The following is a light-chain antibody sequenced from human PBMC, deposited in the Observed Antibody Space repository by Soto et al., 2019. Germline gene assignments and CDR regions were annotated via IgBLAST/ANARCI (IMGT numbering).Light chain of an antibody. CDR3: QVWDSSNDHVI. CDR2: YNT. CDR1: NIGSKG. Sequence: SYELTQPPSVSVAPGKTARSTCGGNNIGSKGVHWYQQKPGQAPVLVIYYNTDRPSGIPERFSGSNSGNTATLTISRVEAGDEADYYCQVWDSSNDHVIFGGGTQLTVL. V-gene: IGLV3-21*04. J-gene: IGLJ2*01.